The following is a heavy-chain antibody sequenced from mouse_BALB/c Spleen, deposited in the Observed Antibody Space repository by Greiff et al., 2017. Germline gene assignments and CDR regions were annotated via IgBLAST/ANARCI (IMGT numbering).Heavy chain of an antibody. CDR1: GFTFSSYA. CDR2: ISSGGSYT. CDR3: ARDGGAMDY. Sequence: EVKLMESGGGLVKPGGSLKLSCAASGFTFSSYAMSWVRQSPEKRLEWVAEISSGGSYTYYPDTVTGRFTISRDNAKNTLYLEMSSLRSEDTAMYYCARDGGAMDYWGQGTSVTVYS. J-gene: IGHJ4*01. V-gene: IGHV5-9-4*01.